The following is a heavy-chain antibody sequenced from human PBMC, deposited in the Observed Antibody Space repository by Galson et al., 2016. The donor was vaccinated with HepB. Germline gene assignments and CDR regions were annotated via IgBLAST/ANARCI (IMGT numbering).Heavy chain of an antibody. CDR3: AKDGRIYCSSASCPDHFHY. D-gene: IGHD2-2*01. CDR1: GFTFSSYG. J-gene: IGHJ4*02. V-gene: IGHV3-30*18. Sequence: SLRLSCAASGFTFSSYGMHWVRQAPGKGLEWVAFISYDGSNKKYADSVKGRFTISRDNSKKTLYLQMNSLRAEDTAVYYCAKDGRIYCSSASCPDHFHYWGQGTLVIVSS. CDR2: ISYDGSNK.